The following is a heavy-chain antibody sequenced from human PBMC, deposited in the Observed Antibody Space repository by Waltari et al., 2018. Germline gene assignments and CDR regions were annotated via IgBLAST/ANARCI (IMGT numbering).Heavy chain of an antibody. CDR2: IYYTGTT. D-gene: IGHD5-12*01. J-gene: IGHJ5*02. CDR3: ARHWKRNGYRFDP. CDR1: GSSISRSSYY. Sequence: QLQLQESGPGLMKPSETLSLTCTVSGSSISRSSYYWGWIRQSPGKGLEWIASIYYTGTTYYNPTLESRVTISGDTSKNQFSLRLSSVTAADTAVYYCARHWKRNGYRFDPWGQGTLVTVSS. V-gene: IGHV4-39*01.